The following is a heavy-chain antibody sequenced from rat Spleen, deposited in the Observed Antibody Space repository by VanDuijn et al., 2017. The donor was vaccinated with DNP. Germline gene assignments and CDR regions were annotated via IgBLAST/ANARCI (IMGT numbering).Heavy chain of an antibody. CDR3: ARGEFGVRVPFAY. V-gene: IGHV5-7*01. CDR1: GFTFSNYY. Sequence: EVQLVESGGGLVQPGRSLKLSCLASGFTFSNYYMAWVRQAPKKGLEWVATISFSGSRTYYPDSVKGRFTISRDNAKSSQYLQMNSLKSEDTATYYCARGEFGVRVPFAYWGQGTLVTVSS. J-gene: IGHJ3*01. CDR2: ISFSGSRT. D-gene: IGHD4-5*01.